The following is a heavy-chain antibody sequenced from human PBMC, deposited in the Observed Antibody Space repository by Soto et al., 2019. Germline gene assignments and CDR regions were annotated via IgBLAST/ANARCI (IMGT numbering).Heavy chain of an antibody. CDR3: ARSVAVPGAHIDY. J-gene: IGHJ4*02. Sequence: SETLSLTCSVSGGSISGSYLSWIRQSPGKGLEWLVYFYYTGSTNYSPSLRSRVSISVDTSKNEFSLRLSSVTAADTAVYFCARSVAVPGAHIDYWGQGTQVTVSS. V-gene: IGHV4-59*01. D-gene: IGHD6-19*01. CDR2: FYYTGST. CDR1: GGSISGSY.